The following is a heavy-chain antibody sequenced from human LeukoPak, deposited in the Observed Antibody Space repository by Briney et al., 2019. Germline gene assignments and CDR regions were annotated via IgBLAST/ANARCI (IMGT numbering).Heavy chain of an antibody. J-gene: IGHJ4*02. V-gene: IGHV4-34*01. CDR1: GGSFSGYY. CDR3: ARVLYGDYDY. D-gene: IGHD4-17*01. CDR2: INHSGST. Sequence: SETLPLTCAVYGGSFSGYYWTWIRQPPGKGLEWIGEINHSGSTNYNPSLKSRVTISVDTSKNQFSLKLSSVTAADTAVYYCARVLYGDYDYWGQGTLVTVSS.